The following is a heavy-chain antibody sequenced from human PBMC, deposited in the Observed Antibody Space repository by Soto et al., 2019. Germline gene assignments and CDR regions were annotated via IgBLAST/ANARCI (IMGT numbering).Heavy chain of an antibody. V-gene: IGHV4-59*01. J-gene: IGHJ4*02. CDR3: ARDLVVAATSHYFAY. CDR2: IYYSGST. D-gene: IGHD2-15*01. Sequence: RQQTGKGLEWIGYIYYSGSTNYNPSLKSRVTISVDTSKNQFSLKLSSVTAADTAVYYCARDLVVAATSHYFAYLVQRTLVTVSS.